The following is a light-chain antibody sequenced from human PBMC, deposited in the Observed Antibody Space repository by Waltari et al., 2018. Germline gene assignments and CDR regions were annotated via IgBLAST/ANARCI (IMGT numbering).Light chain of an antibody. CDR2: GNS. Sequence: QSVLTQPPSVSGAPGQRVTLSCTGSRSNIGAGYDVHWYQQLPATAPNLLIYGNSNRPSGVPDRFSGSKSGTSASLAITGLQAEDEADYYCQSYDSSLSGWVFGGGTKLTVL. V-gene: IGLV1-40*01. CDR3: QSYDSSLSGWV. CDR1: RSNIGAGYD. J-gene: IGLJ3*02.